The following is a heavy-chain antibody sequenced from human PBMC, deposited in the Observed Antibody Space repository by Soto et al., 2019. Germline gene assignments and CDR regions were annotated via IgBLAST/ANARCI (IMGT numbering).Heavy chain of an antibody. V-gene: IGHV1-46*01. CDR2: INPSGGST. J-gene: IGHJ3*02. D-gene: IGHD6-19*01. Sequence: GASVKVSCKASGYTFTSYYIHWVRQAPGQGLEWMGIINPSGGSTSYAQKFQGRVTMTRDTSTSTVYMELSSLRSEDTAVYYCAREKGYSSGWTDAFDIWGQGTMVTVSS. CDR3: AREKGYSSGWTDAFDI. CDR1: GYTFTSYY.